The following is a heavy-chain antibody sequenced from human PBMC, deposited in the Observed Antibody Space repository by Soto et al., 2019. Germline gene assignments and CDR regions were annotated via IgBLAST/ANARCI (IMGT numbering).Heavy chain of an antibody. CDR3: VKDESINWYSGHFRH. Sequence: PGGSLRISCAASVFTFDDYAMHWVRQVPGKGLEWVSGINWNSVSIGYADSVKGRFAISRDNAKNSLHLQMNSLRAEDTAFYYCVKDESINWYSGHFRHWGQGTLVSVSS. D-gene: IGHD6-13*01. CDR2: INWNSVSI. J-gene: IGHJ1*01. V-gene: IGHV3-9*01. CDR1: VFTFDDYA.